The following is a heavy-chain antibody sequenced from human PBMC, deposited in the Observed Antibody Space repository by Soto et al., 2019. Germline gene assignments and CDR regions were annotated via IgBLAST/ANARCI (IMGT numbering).Heavy chain of an antibody. Sequence: QVQLVESGGGVVQPGGSLRISWAASGFTFSSYGMHWVRQAPGKGLQWVALVWYDGSNQYYADSVKGRFTISRDNSKNTLHLQLNRLGAEDTAVYFCARDRQFCGGSYVVFAYKYGMDVWGQGTTVTVSS. CDR3: ARDRQFCGGSYVVFAYKYGMDV. CDR1: GFTFSSYG. D-gene: IGHD3-3*01. J-gene: IGHJ6*02. CDR2: VWYDGSNQ. V-gene: IGHV3-33*01.